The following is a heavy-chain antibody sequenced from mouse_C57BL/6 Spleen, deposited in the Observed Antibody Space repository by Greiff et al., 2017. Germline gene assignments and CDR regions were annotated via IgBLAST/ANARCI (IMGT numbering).Heavy chain of an antibody. CDR2: ISYDGSN. CDR1: GYSITSGYY. Sequence: DVKLVESGPGLVKPSQSLSLTCSVTGYSITSGYYWNWIRQFPGNKLEWMGYISYDGSNNYNPSLKNRISITRDTSKNQFFLKLNSVTTEDTATYYCARDPYGNYVFAYWGQGTLVTVSA. J-gene: IGHJ3*01. V-gene: IGHV3-6*01. CDR3: ARDPYGNYVFAY. D-gene: IGHD2-1*01.